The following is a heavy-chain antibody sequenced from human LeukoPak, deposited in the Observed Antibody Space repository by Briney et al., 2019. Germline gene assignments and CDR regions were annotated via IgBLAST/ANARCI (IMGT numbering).Heavy chain of an antibody. J-gene: IGHJ4*02. CDR1: GFTFTDHY. Sequence: ASVKVSCKSSGFTFTDHYIHWVRQGPGQGLEWMGYIGPHSTFTSSPQEFQGRVTMTRDTSMSTAYMELTRLTSDDTAVYYCVREGEGPLSKDFDYWGQGTLVTVSS. D-gene: IGHD2/OR15-2a*01. CDR3: VREGEGPLSKDFDY. CDR2: IGPHSTFT. V-gene: IGHV1-2*02.